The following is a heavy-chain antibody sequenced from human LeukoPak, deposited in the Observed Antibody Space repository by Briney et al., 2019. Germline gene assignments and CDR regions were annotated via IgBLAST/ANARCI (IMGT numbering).Heavy chain of an antibody. V-gene: IGHV3-23*01. CDR2: TVSRGTT. CDR3: AKCSTSAYTTGWCNWIDP. D-gene: IGHD6-19*01. J-gene: IGHJ5*02. Sequence: GGSLRLSCVASGFTFTSGAMNWVRQAPGKGLEWVSSTVSRGTTQYADSVKGRFTVSRDTSKNTLYLQMNSLRADDTAVYYCAKCSTSAYTTGWCNWIDPWGQGTLVTVSS. CDR1: GFTFTSGA.